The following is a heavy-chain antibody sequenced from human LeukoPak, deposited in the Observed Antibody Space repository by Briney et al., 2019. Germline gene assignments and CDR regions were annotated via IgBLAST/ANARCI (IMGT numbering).Heavy chain of an antibody. CDR1: GFTFSSYA. Sequence: GGSLRLSCAASGFTFSSYAMSWVRQAPGKGLEWVSAISGSGGSTYYADSVKGRFTISRDNSKNTLYLQMNSLRAEDTAVYYCAKHGRGPNGVADYYFDYWGQGTLVTVSS. CDR3: AKHGRGPNGVADYYFDY. CDR2: ISGSGGST. V-gene: IGHV3-23*01. J-gene: IGHJ4*02. D-gene: IGHD3-3*01.